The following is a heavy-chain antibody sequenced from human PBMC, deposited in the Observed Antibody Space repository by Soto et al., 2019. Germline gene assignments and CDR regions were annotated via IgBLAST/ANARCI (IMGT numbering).Heavy chain of an antibody. CDR1: GFTFSSYD. D-gene: IGHD3-22*01. Sequence: GGSLRLSCAASGFTFSSYDMHWVRQATGKGLEWVSAIGTAGDTYYPGSVKGRFTISRENAKNSLYLQMNSLGAGDTAVYYCARGGSYYYDSSGEGGDLDYWGQGTLVTVSS. CDR2: IGTAGDT. J-gene: IGHJ4*02. V-gene: IGHV3-13*01. CDR3: ARGGSYYYDSSGEGGDLDY.